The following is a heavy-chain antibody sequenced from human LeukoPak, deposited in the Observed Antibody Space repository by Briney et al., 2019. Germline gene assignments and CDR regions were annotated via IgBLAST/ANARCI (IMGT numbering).Heavy chain of an antibody. CDR1: GGTFSSYA. CDR3: AGGYCSSTSCYP. D-gene: IGHD2-2*01. V-gene: IGHV1-69*06. CDR2: IIPIFGTA. J-gene: IGHJ5*02. Sequence: ASVEVSCKASGGTFSSYAISWVRQAPGQGLEWMGGIIPIFGTANYAQKFQGRVTITADKSTSTAYMELSSLRSEDTAVYYCAGGYCSSTSCYPWGQGTLVTVSS.